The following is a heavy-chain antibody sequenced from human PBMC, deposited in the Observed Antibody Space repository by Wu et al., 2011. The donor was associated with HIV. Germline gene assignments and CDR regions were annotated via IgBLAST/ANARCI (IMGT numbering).Heavy chain of an antibody. J-gene: IGHJ6*02. D-gene: IGHD3-10*01. CDR2: IIPFFGTS. V-gene: IGHV1-69*15. Sequence: QVQLVQSGAEVKKPGSSVKVSCKASGGTFSSYAISWVRQAPGQGLEWMGKIIPFFGTSNYAQTFQDRVTITADESTSTAYMVLSSLRSEDTAVYYCARDPGILWFGSYFVWGQGTTVTV. CDR3: ARDPGILWFGSYFV. CDR1: GGTFSSYA.